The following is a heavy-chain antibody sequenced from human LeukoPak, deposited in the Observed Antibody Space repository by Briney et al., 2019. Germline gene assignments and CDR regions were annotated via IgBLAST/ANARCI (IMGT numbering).Heavy chain of an antibody. Sequence: PSETLSLTCTVSGGSISSYYWSWIRQPPGKGLEWIGYIYYSGSTNYNPSLKSRVTISVDTSKNQFSLKLSSVTAAETAVYYCARVRAVAITMIVVNAFDIWGQGTMVTVSS. CDR1: GGSISSYY. J-gene: IGHJ3*02. CDR3: ARVRAVAITMIVVNAFDI. CDR2: IYYSGST. D-gene: IGHD3-22*01. V-gene: IGHV4-59*01.